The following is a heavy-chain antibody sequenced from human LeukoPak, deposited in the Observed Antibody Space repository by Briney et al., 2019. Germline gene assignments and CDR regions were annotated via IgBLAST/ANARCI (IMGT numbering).Heavy chain of an antibody. D-gene: IGHD7-27*01. Sequence: LRLSCAASGFTFSSYAMHWVRQAPGKGLEWVAVISYDGSNKYYADSVKGRFTISRDNSKNTLYLQMNSLRAEDPAVYYCAREGAFIFLSWGRAGGMDVWGQGTTVTVSS. J-gene: IGHJ6*02. CDR1: GFTFSSYA. V-gene: IGHV3-30-3*01. CDR3: AREGAFIFLSWGRAGGMDV. CDR2: ISYDGSNK.